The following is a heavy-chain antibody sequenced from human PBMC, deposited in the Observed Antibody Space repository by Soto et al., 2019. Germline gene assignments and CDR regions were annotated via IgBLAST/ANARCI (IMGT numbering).Heavy chain of an antibody. Sequence: ASVKVSCKASGYTFTSYGISWVRQAPGQGLEWMGRISAYNGNTNYAQKLQGRVTMTTDTSTSTAYMELRSLRSDDTAVYYCASDYDYIWGSYRFPPVGYWGQGTLVTVSS. CDR1: GYTFTSYG. CDR2: ISAYNGNT. J-gene: IGHJ4*02. V-gene: IGHV1-18*01. CDR3: ASDYDYIWGSYRFPPVGY. D-gene: IGHD3-16*02.